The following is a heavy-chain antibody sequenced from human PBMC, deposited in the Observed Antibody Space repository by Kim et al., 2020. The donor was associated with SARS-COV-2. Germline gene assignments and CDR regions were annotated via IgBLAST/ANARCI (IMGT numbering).Heavy chain of an antibody. CDR1: GFTFSSYA. Sequence: GGSLRLSCAASGFTFSSYAMHWVRQAPGKGLEWVAVISYDGSNKYYADSVKGRFTISRDNSKNTLYLQMNSLRAEDTAVYYCARRGREDAFDIWGQGTMVTVSS. V-gene: IGHV3-30-3*01. J-gene: IGHJ3*02. CDR2: ISYDGSNK. CDR3: ARRGREDAFDI.